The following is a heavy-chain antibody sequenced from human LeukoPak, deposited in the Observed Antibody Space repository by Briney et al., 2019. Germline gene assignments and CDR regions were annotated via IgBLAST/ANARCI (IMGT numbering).Heavy chain of an antibody. J-gene: IGHJ4*02. D-gene: IGHD2-15*01. CDR2: LGAGGNT. CDR1: GFTFSSYA. CDR3: AKHGCSAGSCSYFGY. V-gene: IGHV3-23*01. Sequence: GGSLRLSCAASGFTFSSYAMSGVRKAPGKGLEWVSTLGAGGNTYYADSVKGRFTISRDNSKSMMYLQVNSLRAEDTAVYYCAKHGCSAGSCSYFGYWGQGTLVTVSS.